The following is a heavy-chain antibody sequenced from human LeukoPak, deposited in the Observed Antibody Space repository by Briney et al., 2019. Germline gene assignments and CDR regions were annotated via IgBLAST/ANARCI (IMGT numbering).Heavy chain of an antibody. V-gene: IGHV3-74*01. CDR1: GFTFSSYW. CDR2: IHSDGIGT. J-gene: IGHJ4*02. CDR3: ARDQGSFDY. Sequence: GGSLRLSCAASGFTFSSYWMHWIRQAPGKGLVWVSRIHSDGIGTSYADSVRGRYTISRDNAKNTVYLQMNSLRAEDTAVYYCARDQGSFDYWGQGTLVTVSS.